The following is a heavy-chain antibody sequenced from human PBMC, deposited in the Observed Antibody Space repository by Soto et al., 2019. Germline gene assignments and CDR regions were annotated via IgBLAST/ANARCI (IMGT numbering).Heavy chain of an antibody. Sequence: QVQLQQSGPGLVKPSQTLTLTCAISGDSVSSNSAIWNWIRQSPSRGLEWLGRTYYRSKWYNNYADSVKGRITINPDTSKNQFSLQLNSVTPDDTAVYYCSTWHFDYWGQGTLVTVSS. CDR3: STWHFDY. CDR1: GDSVSSNSAI. V-gene: IGHV6-1*01. CDR2: TYYRSKWYN. J-gene: IGHJ4*02.